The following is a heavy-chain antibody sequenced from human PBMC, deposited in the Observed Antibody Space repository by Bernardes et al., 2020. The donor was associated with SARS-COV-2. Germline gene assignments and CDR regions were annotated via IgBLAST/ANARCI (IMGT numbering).Heavy chain of an antibody. D-gene: IGHD6-25*01. Sequence: ASVKVSCKASGYTFNDYDIHWVRQAPGQGLEWMGWIDPNTGGTKNTQKFQGRVTMTRDTSSSTAYMELSRLRSDDTAVYYCAGRYRSDFGDFDIWGLGTMVTVSS. CDR3: AGRYRSDFGDFDI. CDR1: GYTFNDYD. CDR2: IDPNTGGT. J-gene: IGHJ3*02. V-gene: IGHV1-2*02.